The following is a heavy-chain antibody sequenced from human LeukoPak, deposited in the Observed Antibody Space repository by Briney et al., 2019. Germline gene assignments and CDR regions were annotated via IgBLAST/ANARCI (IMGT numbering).Heavy chain of an antibody. V-gene: IGHV1-18*01. J-gene: IGHJ3*02. Sequence: ASVKASCKASGYTFTSYGISWVRQAPGQGLEWMGWISAYNGNTNYAQKLQGRVTMTTDTSTSTAYMELRSLRSDDTAVYYCARESSTYYYDSSGYYSTGAFDIWGQGTMVTVSS. CDR3: ARESSTYYYDSSGYYSTGAFDI. CDR1: GYTFTSYG. CDR2: ISAYNGNT. D-gene: IGHD3-22*01.